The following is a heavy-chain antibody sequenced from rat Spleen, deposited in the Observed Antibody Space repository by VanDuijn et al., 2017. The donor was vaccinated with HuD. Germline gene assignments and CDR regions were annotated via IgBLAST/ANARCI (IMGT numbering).Heavy chain of an antibody. CDR3: TRAMYTTDYYYAKGYYVMDA. D-gene: IGHD1-6*01. CDR1: GLSFSNYD. CDR2: ISYDGTAT. J-gene: IGHJ4*01. Sequence: EVHLVECGGGLVQPGRSMKLSCAASGLSFSNYDMAWVRQAPTKGLEWVASISYDGTATYYRDSVTGRFTPSTDHAKSTLSPPMKILRSEDTATYYCTRAMYTTDYYYAKGYYVMDAWGQGASVTVSS. V-gene: IGHV5-22*01.